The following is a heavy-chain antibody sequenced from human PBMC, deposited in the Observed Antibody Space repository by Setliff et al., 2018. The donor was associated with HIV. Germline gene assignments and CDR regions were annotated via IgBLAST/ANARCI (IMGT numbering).Heavy chain of an antibody. V-gene: IGHV3-7*01. CDR1: GFTFSDHY. J-gene: IGHJ4*02. D-gene: IGHD3-16*01. CDR2: IKQDGSAK. CDR3: ARERGAYDYVWGTYEKQFDY. Sequence: PGGSLRLSCAASGFTFSDHYMGWIRQAPGKGLEWVANIKQDGSAKYYVDSVRGRFTISRDNAKNSLYLQMNSLRAEDTAVYYCARERGAYDYVWGTYEKQFDYWGQGTLVTVSS.